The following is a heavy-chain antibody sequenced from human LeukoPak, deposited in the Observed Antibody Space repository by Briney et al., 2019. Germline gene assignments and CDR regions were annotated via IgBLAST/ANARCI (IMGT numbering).Heavy chain of an antibody. J-gene: IGHJ3*02. CDR2: ISAYSGNT. Sequence: ASVKVSCKASGYTFTNYGIFWVRQAPGQGLEWMGWISAYSGNTNYAQKLQGRVTMTTETSTSTAYMELESLRSDDTAVYYCARGTASRSDQDAFDIWRQGTMVTVSS. CDR1: GYTFTNYG. V-gene: IGHV1-18*01. D-gene: IGHD3-3*01. CDR3: ARGTASRSDQDAFDI.